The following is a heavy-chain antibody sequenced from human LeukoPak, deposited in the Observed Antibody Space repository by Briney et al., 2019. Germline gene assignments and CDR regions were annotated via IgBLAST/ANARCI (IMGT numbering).Heavy chain of an antibody. CDR1: GFTFSSYG. V-gene: IGHV3-23*01. D-gene: IGHD3-10*01. CDR2: ISGSGGST. CDR3: AKSYYYGSGSYYLNPPSY. J-gene: IGHJ4*02. Sequence: AGGSLRLSCAASGFTFSSYGMSWVRQAPGKGLEWVSAISGSGGSTYYADSVKGRFTISRDNSKNTLYLQMNSLRAEDTAVYYCAKSYYYGSGSYYLNPPSYWGQGTLVTVSS.